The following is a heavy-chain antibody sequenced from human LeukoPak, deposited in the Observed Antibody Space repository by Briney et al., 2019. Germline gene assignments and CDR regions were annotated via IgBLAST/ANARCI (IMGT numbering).Heavy chain of an antibody. D-gene: IGHD5/OR15-5a*01. J-gene: IGHJ3*02. CDR2: IKTDGSST. V-gene: IGHV3-74*01. Sequence: GGSLLLSCAASGFTFSSYWMHWVRQAPGKGLVWVSRIKTDGSSTDYADSVKGRFTISRDNAKNTMYLQMNSLRAEDTAVYYCARGVSGTGPDIWGLGTMVTVSS. CDR3: ARGVSGTGPDI. CDR1: GFTFSSYW.